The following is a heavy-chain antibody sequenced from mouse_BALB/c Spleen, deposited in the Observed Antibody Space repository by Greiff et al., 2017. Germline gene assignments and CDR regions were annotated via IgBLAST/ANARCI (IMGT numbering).Heavy chain of an antibody. CDR2: IWAGGST. V-gene: IGHV2-9*02. J-gene: IGHJ1*01. CDR1: GFSLTSYG. Sequence: KLVESGPGLVAPSQSLSITCTVSGFSLTSYGVHWVRQPPGKGLEWLGVIWAGGSTNYNSALMSRLSISKDNSKSQVFLKMNSLQTDDTAMYYCARGGYYGSSYWYFDVWGAGTTVTVSS. CDR3: ARGGYYGSSYWYFDV. D-gene: IGHD1-1*01.